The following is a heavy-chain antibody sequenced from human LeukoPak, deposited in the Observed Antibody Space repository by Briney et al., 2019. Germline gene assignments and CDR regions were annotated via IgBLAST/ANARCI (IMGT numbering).Heavy chain of an antibody. V-gene: IGHV3-30*04. J-gene: IGHJ4*02. Sequence: GRSLRLSCAASGFTFSSYAMHWVRQAPGKGLEWVAVISYDGSNKYYADSVKGRFTISRDNSKNTLYLQMNSLRAEDTAVYYCARGMEYSSSSGPTYFDYWGQGTLVTVSS. CDR1: GFTFSSYA. CDR3: ARGMEYSSSSGPTYFDY. CDR2: ISYDGSNK. D-gene: IGHD6-6*01.